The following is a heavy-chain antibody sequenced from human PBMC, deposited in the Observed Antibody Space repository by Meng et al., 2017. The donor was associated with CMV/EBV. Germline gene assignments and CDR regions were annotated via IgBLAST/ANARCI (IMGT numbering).Heavy chain of an antibody. Sequence: QVKLRRGGGGLVKPSEALALTSAFYGGSFSGYYWGWIRQPPGKGLEWIGEINHSGSTNYNPSLKSRVTISVDTSKNQFSLKLSSVTAADTAVYYCARGVGGWFDPWGQGTLVTVSS. CDR1: GGSFSGYY. CDR2: INHSGST. V-gene: IGHV4-34*02. J-gene: IGHJ5*02. CDR3: ARGVGGWFDP. D-gene: IGHD1-26*01.